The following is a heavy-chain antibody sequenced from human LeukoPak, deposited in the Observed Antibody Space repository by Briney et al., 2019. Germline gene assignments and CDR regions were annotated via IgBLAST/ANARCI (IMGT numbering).Heavy chain of an antibody. CDR3: VRRGYDSSGYQRDYFDY. J-gene: IGHJ4*02. V-gene: IGHV1-8*01. D-gene: IGHD3-22*01. CDR1: GYTFTSYD. Sequence: GASVKVSCKASGYTFTSYDINWVRQATGQGLEWMGWMNPNSGNTGYAQKFQGRVTMTRNTSISTAYMELSSLRSEDTAVYYCVRRGYDSSGYQRDYFDYWGQGTLVTVSS. CDR2: MNPNSGNT.